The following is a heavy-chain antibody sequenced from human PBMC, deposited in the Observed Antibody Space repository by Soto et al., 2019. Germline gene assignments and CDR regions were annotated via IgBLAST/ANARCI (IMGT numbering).Heavy chain of an antibody. J-gene: IGHJ5*02. V-gene: IGHV4-59*01. CDR2: IYSSGST. CDR3: ARAKAPLYSSSWYWFDP. Sequence: SETLSLTCTVSGGSISNYYWNWIRQSPGKGLEWIGYIYSSGSTHYNPSLQNRVTISIDTSKNQVSLKVNSVTAADTAVYYCARAKAPLYSSSWYWFDPWGQGTLVTVSS. D-gene: IGHD6-13*01. CDR1: GGSISNYY.